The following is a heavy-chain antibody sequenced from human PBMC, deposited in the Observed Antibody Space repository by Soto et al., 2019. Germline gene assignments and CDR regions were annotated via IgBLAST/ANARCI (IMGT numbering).Heavy chain of an antibody. D-gene: IGHD6-13*01. CDR2: IKQDGSEK. CDR3: ARLAAAGIGDWFDP. V-gene: IGHV3-7*01. Sequence: GGSLRLSCAASGFTFSSYWMSWVRQAPGKGLEWVANIKQDGSEKYYVDSVKGRFTISRDNAKNSLYLQMNSVRAEDAAVYYCARLAAAGIGDWFDPWGQGTLVTVSS. J-gene: IGHJ5*02. CDR1: GFTFSSYW.